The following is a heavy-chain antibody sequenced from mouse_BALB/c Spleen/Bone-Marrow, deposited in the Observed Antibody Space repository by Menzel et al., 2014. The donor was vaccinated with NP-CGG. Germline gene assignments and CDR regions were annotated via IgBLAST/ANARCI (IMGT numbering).Heavy chain of an antibody. Sequence: VQLQQSGPGLVAPSQSLSITCTASGFSSTSFGIHWVRQPPGKGLEWLGVIWAGGSTNYDSAFMSRLSISKDNSKSQVFLKMSSLQTDDTAMYYCASYYRYDGAYWGQGTLVTVSA. CDR1: GFSSTSFG. J-gene: IGHJ3*01. CDR2: IWAGGST. CDR3: ASYYRYDGAY. D-gene: IGHD2-14*01. V-gene: IGHV2-9*02.